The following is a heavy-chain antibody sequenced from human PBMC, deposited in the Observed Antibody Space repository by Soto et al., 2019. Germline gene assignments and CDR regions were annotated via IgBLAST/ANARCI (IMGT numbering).Heavy chain of an antibody. Sequence: QVQLVQSGAEVKKPGASVKVSCKASGYTFTNYYLHWVRQAPRQGLEGMGAFDPSGSKTTYAEQLQGRVTMTGDTSTSAVYMELSSLRPDDTAVYYCVRFILGGTLSTIWGQGTLVTVSS. CDR3: VRFILGGTLSTI. CDR2: FDPSGSKT. CDR1: GYTFTNYY. V-gene: IGHV1-46*01. D-gene: IGHD1-26*01. J-gene: IGHJ4*02.